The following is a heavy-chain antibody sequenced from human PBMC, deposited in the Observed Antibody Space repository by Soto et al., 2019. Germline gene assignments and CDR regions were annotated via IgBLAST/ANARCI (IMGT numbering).Heavy chain of an antibody. CDR3: ARDADLRFLEWLSHPYYFDY. Sequence: QVQLVESGGGLVKPGGSLRLSCAASGFTFSDYYMSWIRQAPGKGLEWVSYISSSSSYTNYADSVKGRFTISRDNAKNSLYLQMNSLRAEDTAVYYCARDADLRFLEWLSHPYYFDYWGQGTLVTVSS. CDR2: ISSSSSYT. CDR1: GFTFSDYY. D-gene: IGHD3-3*01. V-gene: IGHV3-11*06. J-gene: IGHJ4*02.